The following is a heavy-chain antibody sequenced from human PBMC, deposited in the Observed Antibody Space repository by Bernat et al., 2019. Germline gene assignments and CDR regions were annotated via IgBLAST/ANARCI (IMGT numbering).Heavy chain of an antibody. CDR3: ARGATSTFF. V-gene: IGHV3-7*01. J-gene: IGHJ4*02. CDR2: IKQDGSEK. D-gene: IGHD3-3*01. Sequence: EVQLVESGGGLVQAEGSLRLSCAASGFTFSPYWMSWVRQAPGKGLGGVANIKQDGSEKYYGGAVKGRFTITRDNAKNSVYLQMNSVRAEDTAVYYCARGATSTFFGGQGTLVTVSA. CDR1: GFTFSPYW.